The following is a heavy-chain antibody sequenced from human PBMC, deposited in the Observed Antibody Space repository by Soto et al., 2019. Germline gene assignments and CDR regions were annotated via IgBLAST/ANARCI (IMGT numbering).Heavy chain of an antibody. V-gene: IGHV3-11*01. CDR1: GFSFSDHY. CDR2: ISSIGSTV. Sequence: GGSLRLSCAASGFSFSDHYMSWIRQAPGRGLEYVSYISSIGSTVHYADSVKGRFTISRDNAKKSLYLQMNSLRAEDTAVYYCARRVYLSDAFDIWGQGTMVTVSS. J-gene: IGHJ3*02. CDR3: ARRVYLSDAFDI.